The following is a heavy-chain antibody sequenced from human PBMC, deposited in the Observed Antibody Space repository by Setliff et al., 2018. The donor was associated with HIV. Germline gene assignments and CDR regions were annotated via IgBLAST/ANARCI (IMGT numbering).Heavy chain of an antibody. Sequence: GGSLRLSCAASGFTFSSYAMHWVRQAPGRGLEWVAVISYDGSNKYYADSVKGRFTISRDNAKNSLYLQMNSLRAEDTAVYFCARVKASWYMDVWGKGTTVTVSS. J-gene: IGHJ6*03. CDR2: ISYDGSNK. CDR1: GFTFSSYA. CDR3: ARVKASWYMDV. V-gene: IGHV3-30*07.